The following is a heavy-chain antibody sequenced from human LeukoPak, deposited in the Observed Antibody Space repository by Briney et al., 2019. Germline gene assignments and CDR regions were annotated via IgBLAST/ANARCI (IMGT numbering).Heavy chain of an antibody. CDR3: ARHAPDDYGGNSIFY. V-gene: IGHV5-51*01. Sequence: GESLKISCKGSGYSFTSYWIGWVRQMPGKGLEWMGIIFPGDSETRYSPSFQGQVTISADKSISTAYLHWSGLKASDTAMYYCARHAPDDYGGNSIFYWGQGTLVTVSS. CDR1: GYSFTSYW. D-gene: IGHD4-23*01. CDR2: IFPGDSET. J-gene: IGHJ4*02.